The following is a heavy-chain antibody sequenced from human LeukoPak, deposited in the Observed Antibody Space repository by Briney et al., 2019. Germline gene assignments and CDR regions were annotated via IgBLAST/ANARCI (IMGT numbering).Heavy chain of an antibody. CDR1: GGSISSGDYY. CDR2: IYYSGST. J-gene: IGHJ6*02. Sequence: NPSETLSLTCTVSGGSISSGDYYLSWIRQPPGKGLEWIGYIYYSGSTYYNPSLKSRVTISVDTSKNQFSLKLSSVTAADTAVYYCARESYPQAPFYYYYGMDVWGQGTTVTVSS. CDR3: ARESYPQAPFYYYYGMDV. V-gene: IGHV4-30-4*01.